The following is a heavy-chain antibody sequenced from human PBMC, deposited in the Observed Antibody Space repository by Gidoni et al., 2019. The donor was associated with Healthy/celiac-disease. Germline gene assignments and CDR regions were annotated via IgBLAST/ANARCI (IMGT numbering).Heavy chain of an antibody. J-gene: IGHJ4*02. V-gene: IGHV3-7*01. D-gene: IGHD5-12*01. Sequence: EFGLSRFTISRDNAKNSLYLQMNSLRAEDTAVYYCARDGYNGMFDYWGQGTLVTVSS. CDR3: ARDGYNGMFDY.